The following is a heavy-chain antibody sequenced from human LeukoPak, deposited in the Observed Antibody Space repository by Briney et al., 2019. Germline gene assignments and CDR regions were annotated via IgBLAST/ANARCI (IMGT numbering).Heavy chain of an antibody. Sequence: GASVKVSCKASGGTFSSYTISWVRQAPGQGLEWMGRIIPILGIANYAQKFQGRVTITADKSTSTAYMELSSLKYEDTVVYYCAADMSSGSYWGQGTLVTVSS. CDR3: AADMSSGSY. J-gene: IGHJ4*02. V-gene: IGHV1-69*02. D-gene: IGHD6-19*01. CDR2: IIPILGIA. CDR1: GGTFSSYT.